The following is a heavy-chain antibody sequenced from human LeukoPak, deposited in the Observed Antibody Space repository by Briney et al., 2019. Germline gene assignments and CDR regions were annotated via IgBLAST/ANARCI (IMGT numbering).Heavy chain of an antibody. J-gene: IGHJ5*02. D-gene: IGHD2-15*01. CDR3: ARDMGGSYPLP. Sequence: GASVKVSCKASGYTFISYGITWLRQAPGQGLEWMGWINPNSGGTNYAQKFQGRVTMTRDTSISTAYMELSRLRSDDTAVYYCARDMGGSYPLPWGQGTLVTVSS. V-gene: IGHV1-2*02. CDR2: INPNSGGT. CDR1: GYTFISYG.